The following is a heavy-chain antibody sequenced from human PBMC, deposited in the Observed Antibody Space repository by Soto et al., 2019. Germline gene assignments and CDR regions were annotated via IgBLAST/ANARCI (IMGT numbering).Heavy chain of an antibody. CDR2: IYTSGST. V-gene: IGHV4-4*07. J-gene: IGHJ6*02. CDR1: DGSISSYY. D-gene: IGHD3-10*01. Sequence: SETLSHTCTVSDGSISSYYWSWIRQPAGKGLEWIGRIYTSGSTNYNPSLKSRVTMSVDTSKNQFSLKLSSVTAADTAVYYCARRYGSGGNGMDVWGQGTTVTVSS. CDR3: ARRYGSGGNGMDV.